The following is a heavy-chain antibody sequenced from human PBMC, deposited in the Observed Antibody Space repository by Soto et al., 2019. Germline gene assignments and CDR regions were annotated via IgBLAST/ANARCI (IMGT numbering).Heavy chain of an antibody. CDR1: GGTFSSYA. J-gene: IGHJ4*02. CDR2: IIPIFGTA. Sequence: QVQLVQSGAEVKKPGSSVKVSCKASGGTFSSYAISWVRQAPGQGLEWMGGIIPIFGTANYAQKFQGRVTITADESTSTAYMELSSLRCEDTAVYYCATIVVVVAEDTAGGLYWGQGTLVTVSS. D-gene: IGHD2-15*01. CDR3: ATIVVVVAEDTAGGLY. V-gene: IGHV1-69*01.